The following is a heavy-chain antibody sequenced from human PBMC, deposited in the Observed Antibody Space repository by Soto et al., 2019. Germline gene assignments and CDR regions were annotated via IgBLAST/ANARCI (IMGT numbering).Heavy chain of an antibody. CDR3: ARVYSSGWYGDAFDI. D-gene: IGHD6-19*01. CDR2: ITSSSTYI. V-gene: IGHV3-21*06. J-gene: IGHJ3*02. Sequence: GGSLRLSCVASGFTFSAYSMSWVRQAPGQGLEWVSSITSSSTYIYYTRSVEGRFTISRDDAKNSLHLQMNSLRAEDTAVYYCARVYSSGWYGDAFDIWGQGTMVTVSS. CDR1: GFTFSAYS.